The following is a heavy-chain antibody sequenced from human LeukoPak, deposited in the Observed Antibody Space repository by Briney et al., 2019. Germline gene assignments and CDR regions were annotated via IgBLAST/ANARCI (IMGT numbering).Heavy chain of an antibody. J-gene: IGHJ6*02. V-gene: IGHV3-30-3*01. Sequence: PGGSLRLSCAASGFTFSNYAIHWVRQAPGKGLEWVALISFDGTNKYYADSVKGRFTISRDNSKDTLYLLMNSLTAEDTAVYYCAADAGSWGPTRPNSYYYYGMDVWGQGTTVTVSS. D-gene: IGHD6-13*01. CDR1: GFTFSNYA. CDR3: AADAGSWGPTRPNSYYYYGMDV. CDR2: ISFDGTNK.